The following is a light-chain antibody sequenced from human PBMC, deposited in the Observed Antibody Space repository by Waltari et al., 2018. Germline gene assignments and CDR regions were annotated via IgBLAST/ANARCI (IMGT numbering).Light chain of an antibody. Sequence: EIVLTQSPATLSLSPGERATLPCRASQSDSSYLAWYQQNPGQAPRLLIYEASDRATGIPARFSGSGAGTEFTLTISSLEPEDFAVYYCQQRSTWPLTFGGGTKVEIK. J-gene: IGKJ4*01. CDR2: EAS. V-gene: IGKV3-11*01. CDR1: QSDSSY. CDR3: QQRSTWPLT.